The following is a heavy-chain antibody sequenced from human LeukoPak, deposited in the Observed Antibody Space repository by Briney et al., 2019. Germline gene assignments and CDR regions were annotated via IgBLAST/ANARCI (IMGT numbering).Heavy chain of an antibody. Sequence: GGSLRLSCAASGFTFSSYSMNWVRQAPGKGLEWVSSISSSSSYIYYADSVKGRFTISRDNAKNSLYLQMNSPRAEDTAVYYCAREQDFWSGNTRWGQGTLVTVSS. CDR3: AREQDFWSGNTR. CDR1: GFTFSSYS. J-gene: IGHJ4*02. D-gene: IGHD3-3*01. V-gene: IGHV3-21*01. CDR2: ISSSSSYI.